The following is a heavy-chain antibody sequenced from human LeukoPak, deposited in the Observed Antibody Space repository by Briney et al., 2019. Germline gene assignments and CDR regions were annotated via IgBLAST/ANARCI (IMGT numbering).Heavy chain of an antibody. J-gene: IGHJ4*02. V-gene: IGHV3-30*04. D-gene: IGHD3-10*01. CDR1: GFTFSTYT. CDR2: ISYDGSLK. CDR3: ARGDYYGSGSYWHYFDY. Sequence: GGSLRLSCAASGFTFSTYTMHWVRQAPGKGLEWVAVISYDGSLKYYADSVKGRFTISRDNSKNTVFLQMNSLRAEDTAVYYCARGDYYGSGSYWHYFDYWGQGTLVTVSS.